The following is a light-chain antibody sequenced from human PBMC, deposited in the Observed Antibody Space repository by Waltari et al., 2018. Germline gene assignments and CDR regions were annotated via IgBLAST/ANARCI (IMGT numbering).Light chain of an antibody. CDR3: QQRSNWPPT. V-gene: IGKV3-11*01. CDR2: DAS. CDR1: QSVRRY. J-gene: IGKJ4*01. Sequence: EIVLTQSPATLSLSPGERATLSCRASQSVRRYLAWYQQKPGQAPRLLIYDASNRATGIPARFSGSGSGTDLTLTISSLEPEDFAVYYCQQRSNWPPTFGGGTK.